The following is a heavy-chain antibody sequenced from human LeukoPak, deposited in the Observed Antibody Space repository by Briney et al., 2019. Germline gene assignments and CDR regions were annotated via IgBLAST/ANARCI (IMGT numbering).Heavy chain of an antibody. D-gene: IGHD2-2*01. J-gene: IGHJ6*03. V-gene: IGHV3-23*01. CDR2: ISGSGGST. Sequence: GGSLRLSCAASGFTFSSYGMSWVRQAPGKGLEWVSAISGSGGSTYYADSVKGRFTISRDNSKNTLYLQMNSLRAEDTAVYYCARDVVVVPAAMWSYYYYYMDVWGKGTTVTVSS. CDR1: GFTFSSYG. CDR3: ARDVVVVPAAMWSYYYYYMDV.